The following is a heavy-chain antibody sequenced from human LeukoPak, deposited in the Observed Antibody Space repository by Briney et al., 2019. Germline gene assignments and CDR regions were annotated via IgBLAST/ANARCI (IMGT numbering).Heavy chain of an antibody. V-gene: IGHV3-48*01. Sequence: GGSLRLSCAASGFTFSSYSMNWVRQAPGKGLEWVSYISSSSSTTIYYADSLKGRFNISRDNAKNSLYLQMNSLRAEDTAVYYCARRSGHYYWYFDLWGRGTLVTVSS. CDR2: ISSSSSTTI. CDR3: ARRSGHYYWYFDL. D-gene: IGHD6-25*01. CDR1: GFTFSSYS. J-gene: IGHJ2*01.